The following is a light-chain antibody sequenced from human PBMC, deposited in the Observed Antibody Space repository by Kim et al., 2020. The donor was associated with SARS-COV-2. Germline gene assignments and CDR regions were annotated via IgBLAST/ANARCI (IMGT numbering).Light chain of an antibody. V-gene: IGLV2-14*01. CDR2: DVN. CDR1: SSDIGAYNH. J-gene: IGLJ3*02. CDR3: SSYTRTNTWV. Sequence: QSALTQPASVSGSPGQSITISCTGTSSDIGAYNHVSWYQQYPGKAPTLMIYDVNKWPSGVSNRFSGSKSGNTASLIVSGLQAEDEADYYCSSYTRTNTWVFGGGTQLTVL.